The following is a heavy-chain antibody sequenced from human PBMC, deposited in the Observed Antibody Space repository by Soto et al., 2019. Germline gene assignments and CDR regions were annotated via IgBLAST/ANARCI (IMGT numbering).Heavy chain of an antibody. CDR2: IWYDGSSK. D-gene: IGHD2-2*01. Sequence: QVQLVESGGGVVQPGGSLRLSCAASGFTFSSYGMHWVRQPPGKGLEWVALIWYDGSSKYYAGSVKGRFTISRDNSKNTLYVQMNNLRVEDTAVYFCAGAHSITTSMGVWGKGTTVTVSS. J-gene: IGHJ6*04. CDR1: GFTFSSYG. CDR3: AGAHSITTSMGV. V-gene: IGHV3-33*03.